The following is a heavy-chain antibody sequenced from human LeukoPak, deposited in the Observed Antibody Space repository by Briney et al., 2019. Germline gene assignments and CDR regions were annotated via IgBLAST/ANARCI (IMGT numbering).Heavy chain of an antibody. CDR2: FYYSGST. J-gene: IGHJ4*02. CDR1: GGSFTTGYYY. Sequence: SETLSLTCTVSGGSFTTGYYYWGWIRQPPGKALEWFGSFYYSGSTYYNPSLQSRVTISVDTSKTQFSLRLNSVTAADTAVYYCARFYYGSGSYVSNFDYWGQGTLVTVSS. D-gene: IGHD3-10*01. V-gene: IGHV4-39*01. CDR3: ARFYYGSGSYVSNFDY.